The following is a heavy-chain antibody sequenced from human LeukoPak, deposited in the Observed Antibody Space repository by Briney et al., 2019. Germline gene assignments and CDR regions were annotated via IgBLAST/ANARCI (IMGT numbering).Heavy chain of an antibody. Sequence: SETLSLTWTVSGDSISNYNWSWIRQPAGKGLEWIGRIYTSGSTNYNPSLKSRVTMSVDTSKNQFSLKLSSVTAADTAVYYCARSPTVGAFYIWGQGTMVTVSS. CDR3: ARSPTVGAFYI. V-gene: IGHV4-4*07. J-gene: IGHJ3*02. CDR2: IYTSGST. CDR1: GDSISNYN. D-gene: IGHD2-15*01.